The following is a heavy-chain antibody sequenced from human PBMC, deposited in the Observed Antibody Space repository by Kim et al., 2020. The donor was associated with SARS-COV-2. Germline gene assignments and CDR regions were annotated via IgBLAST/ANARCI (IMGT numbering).Heavy chain of an antibody. CDR3: TTFPTISVSGVGHEF. V-gene: IGHV1-24*01. J-gene: IGHJ4*02. D-gene: IGHD3-3*02. CDR2: FDPEDGES. Sequence: ASVKVSCKVSGFSFTELAFHWVRQTPIKGLEWMGGFDPEDGESLYAQNFHGGFTITADTSTDTAYMELSSLTSEDTAIYYCTTFPTISVSGVGHEFWGQGTPITVSS. CDR1: GFSFTELA.